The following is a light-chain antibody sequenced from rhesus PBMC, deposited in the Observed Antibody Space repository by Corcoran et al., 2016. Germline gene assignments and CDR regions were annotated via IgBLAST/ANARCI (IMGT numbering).Light chain of an antibody. V-gene: IGKV3-42*01. CDR2: GAS. Sequence: EIVMTQSPATLSLSPGERATLSCTASQSVSSSLAWYQQKPGQAPTLLTDGASSRATGIPARVMGDGSGTGFTLTIRSLEPEDVGVYYCQQDYSWPLTFGGGTKVELK. J-gene: IGKJ4*01. CDR1: QSVSSS. CDR3: QQDYSWPLT.